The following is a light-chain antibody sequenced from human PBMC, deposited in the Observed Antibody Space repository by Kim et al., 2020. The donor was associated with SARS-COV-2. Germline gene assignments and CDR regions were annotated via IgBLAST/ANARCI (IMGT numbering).Light chain of an antibody. CDR2: GKN. CDR3: NSRDSSGNNAV. J-gene: IGLJ7*01. Sequence: GKTVRITCQGDSLRVYCERWYQQKPGQAPVLVIYGKNNRPSGIPDRFSGSSSGNTASLTITGAQAEDEAEYYCNSRDSSGNNAVFGGGSQLTVL. CDR1: SLRVYC. V-gene: IGLV3-19*01.